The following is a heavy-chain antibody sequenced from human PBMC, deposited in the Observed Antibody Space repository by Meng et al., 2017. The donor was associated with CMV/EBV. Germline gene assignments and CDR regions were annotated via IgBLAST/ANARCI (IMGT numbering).Heavy chain of an antibody. CDR2: INHSGST. CDR3: ARVWDSGWDY. CDR1: GGSFSGYY. V-gene: IGHV4-34*01. D-gene: IGHD5-12*01. Sequence: QVPLQQWGEGLLKPSETLSLTCAVYGGSFSGYYWSWIRQPPGKGLEWIGEINHSGSTNYNPSLKSRVTISVDTSKNQFSLKLSSVTAADAAVYYCARVWDSGWDYWGQGTLVTVSS. J-gene: IGHJ4*02.